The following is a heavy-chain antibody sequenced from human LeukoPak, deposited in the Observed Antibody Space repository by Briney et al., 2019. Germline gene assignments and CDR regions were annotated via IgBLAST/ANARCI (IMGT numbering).Heavy chain of an antibody. D-gene: IGHD4-17*01. J-gene: IGHJ6*03. CDR2: MNPNSGNT. CDR1: GYTFTSYD. Sequence: ASVKVSCTASGYTFTSYDINWVRQATGQGLEWMGWMNPNSGNTGYAQKFQGRVTITRNTSISTAYMELSSLRSEDTAVYYCARGTTVTNYYYYYYMDVWGKGTTVTVSS. CDR3: ARGTTVTNYYYYYYMDV. V-gene: IGHV1-8*03.